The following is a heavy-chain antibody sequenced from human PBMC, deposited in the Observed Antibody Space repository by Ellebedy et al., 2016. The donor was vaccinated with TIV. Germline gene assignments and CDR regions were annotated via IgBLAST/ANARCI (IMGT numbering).Heavy chain of an antibody. V-gene: IGHV4-59*01. J-gene: IGHJ2*01. D-gene: IGHD3-22*01. CDR3: ARSDDYHDSSGYYASWYFDL. CDR1: NGSISTYY. Sequence: MPSETLSLTCTVSNGSISTYYWSWIRLPPGKGLEWIGYTYYSGSTSYNPSLKSRVTISVDTSTNQFSLKLSSVTAADTAVYCCARSDDYHDSSGYYASWYFDLWGRGSLVTVSS. CDR2: TYYSGST.